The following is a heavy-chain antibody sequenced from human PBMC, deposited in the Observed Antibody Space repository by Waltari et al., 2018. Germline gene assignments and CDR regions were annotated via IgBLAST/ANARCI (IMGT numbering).Heavy chain of an antibody. J-gene: IGHJ4*02. CDR2: INPNSGGT. V-gene: IGHV1-2*04. CDR1: GYTFTGSY. D-gene: IGHD3-3*01. CDR3: ARGPVLRFLEWLLLFDY. Sequence: QVQLVQSGAEVKKPGASVKVSCKASGYTFTGSYMPWVRQAPGQGLEWMGWINPNSGGTNYAQKFQGWVTMTRDTSISTAYMELSRLRSDDTAVYYCARGPVLRFLEWLLLFDYWGQGTLVTVSS.